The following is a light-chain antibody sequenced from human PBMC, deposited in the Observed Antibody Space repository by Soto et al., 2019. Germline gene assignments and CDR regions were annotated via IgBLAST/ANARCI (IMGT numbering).Light chain of an antibody. CDR3: PPYAGSPARVV. CDR1: STDFENYNL. Sequence: QSALTQPASVSGSPGQSITISCTRSSTDFENYNLVSWYQHCPDKAPKLIIYEGTKRPSEISDRFSGSESDTTASLIISGPRPEAEADYNRPPYAGSPARVVFAGGT. V-gene: IGLV2-23*01. J-gene: IGLJ2*01. CDR2: EGT.